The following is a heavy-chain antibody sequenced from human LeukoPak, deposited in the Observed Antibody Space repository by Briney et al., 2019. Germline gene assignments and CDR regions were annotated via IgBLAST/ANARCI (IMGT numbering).Heavy chain of an antibody. D-gene: IGHD3-9*01. CDR2: IYYSGST. V-gene: IGHV4-39*07. Sequence: SETLSLTCTVSGGSISSSSYYWGWLRQPPGKGLEWIGSIYYSGSTYYNPSLKSRVTISVDTSENQFSLKLSSVTAADTAVYYCARDYRLLNYDILTGYPHFDYWGQGTLVTVSS. CDR3: ARDYRLLNYDILTGYPHFDY. CDR1: GGSISSSSYY. J-gene: IGHJ4*02.